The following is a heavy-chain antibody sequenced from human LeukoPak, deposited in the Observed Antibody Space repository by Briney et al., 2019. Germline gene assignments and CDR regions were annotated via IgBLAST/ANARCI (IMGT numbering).Heavy chain of an antibody. CDR3: ARDRAAGIDY. Sequence: SETLSLTCAVSGGSISSGGYSWSWIRQHPGKGLEWIGYIYYSGSTYYNPSLKSRVTISVDTSKNQFSLKLSSVTAADTAVYYCARDRAAGIDYWGQGTLVTVSS. J-gene: IGHJ4*02. V-gene: IGHV4-31*11. D-gene: IGHD6-13*01. CDR2: IYYSGST. CDR1: GGSISSGGYS.